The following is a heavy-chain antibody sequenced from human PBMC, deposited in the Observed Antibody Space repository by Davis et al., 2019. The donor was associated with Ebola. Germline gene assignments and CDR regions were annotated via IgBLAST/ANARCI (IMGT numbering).Heavy chain of an antibody. CDR1: GYSFTSYW. D-gene: IGHD4-11*01. J-gene: IGHJ4*02. V-gene: IGHV5-51*01. Sequence: GESLKISCKGSGYSFTSYWIVWVRQMPGKGLECMGIIFPGDSDTRYSPSFQGQVTISVDKSISTAYLQWSSLKASDTAIYYCARGTNDYNPGGYFDSWGQGTLVTVSS. CDR2: IFPGDSDT. CDR3: ARGTNDYNPGGYFDS.